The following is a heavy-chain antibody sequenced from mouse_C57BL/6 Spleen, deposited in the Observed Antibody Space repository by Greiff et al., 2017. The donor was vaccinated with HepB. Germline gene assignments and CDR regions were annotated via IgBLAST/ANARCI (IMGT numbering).Heavy chain of an antibody. Sequence: QVQLKQSGAELVKPGASVKMSCKASGYTFTTYPIEWMKQNHGKSLEWIGNFHPYNDDTKYNEKFKGKATLTVEKSSSTVYLELSRLTSDDSAVYYCATRGDFYCGSSLYFDVWGTGTTVTVSS. CDR3: ATRGDFYCGSSLYFDV. J-gene: IGHJ1*03. D-gene: IGHD1-1*01. V-gene: IGHV1-47*01. CDR1: GYTFTTYP. CDR2: FHPYNDDT.